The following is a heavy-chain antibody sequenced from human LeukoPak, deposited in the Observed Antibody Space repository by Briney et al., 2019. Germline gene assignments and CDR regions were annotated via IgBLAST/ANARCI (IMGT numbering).Heavy chain of an antibody. J-gene: IGHJ4*02. CDR3: ARDPDYYDSSGYRVDY. D-gene: IGHD3-22*01. CDR2: IIPILGIA. V-gene: IGHV1-69*04. CDR1: GGTFISYA. Sequence: GASVKVSCKASGGTFISYAISWVRQAPGQGLEWMGRIIPILGIANYAQKFQGRVTITADKSTSTAYMELSSLRSEDTAVYYCARDPDYYDSSGYRVDYWGQGTLVTVSS.